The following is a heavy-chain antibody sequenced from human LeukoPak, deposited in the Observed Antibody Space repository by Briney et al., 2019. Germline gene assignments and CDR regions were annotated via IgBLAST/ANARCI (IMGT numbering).Heavy chain of an antibody. J-gene: IGHJ6*02. CDR3: ARDSQYRVVAAKAGGMDV. V-gene: IGHV3-64*01. Sequence: GGSLRLSCAASGFTFSSYSMHWVRQAPGKGLEYVSAISSNGGSTFYANSVRDRVTISRDNSKNTLYLQMNSLRAEDTAVYYCARDSQYRVVAAKAGGMDVWGQGTTVTVSS. CDR2: ISSNGGST. D-gene: IGHD2-15*01. CDR1: GFTFSSYS.